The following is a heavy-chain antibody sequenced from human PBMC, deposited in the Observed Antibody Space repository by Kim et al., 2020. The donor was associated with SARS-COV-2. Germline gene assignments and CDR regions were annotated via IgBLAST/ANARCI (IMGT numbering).Heavy chain of an antibody. V-gene: IGHV4-59*01. J-gene: IGHJ4*02. CDR3: ARDSPAVGSSSPIFDY. D-gene: IGHD6-6*01. Sequence: SLESRVAISVDTSKNQSSLKLSSVTAADTAVYYCARDSPAVGSSSPIFDYWGQGTLVTVSS.